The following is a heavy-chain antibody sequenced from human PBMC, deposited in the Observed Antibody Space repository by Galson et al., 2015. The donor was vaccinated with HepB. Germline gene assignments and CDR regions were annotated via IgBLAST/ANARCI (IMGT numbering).Heavy chain of an antibody. D-gene: IGHD3-10*01. CDR1: GFTLTDYH. Sequence: SVKVSCKASGFTLTDYHMYWVRQTPGRGLEWVGWIHPKSGGTGYAQKFQGRVAMTRDTSISTLYMELSSLRSDDTAIYYCARDGVAIMVELDYWGQGTLLTVSS. CDR2: IHPKSGGT. V-gene: IGHV1-2*02. CDR3: ARDGVAIMVELDY. J-gene: IGHJ4*02.